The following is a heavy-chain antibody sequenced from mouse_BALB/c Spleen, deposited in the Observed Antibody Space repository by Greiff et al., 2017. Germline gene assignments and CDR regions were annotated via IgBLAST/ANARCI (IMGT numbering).Heavy chain of an antibody. Sequence: QVQLKQSGAELVRPGASVKLSCKASGYTFTSYWINWVKQRPGQGLEWIGNIYPSDSYTNYNQKFKDKATLTVDKSSSTAYMQLSSPTSEDSAVYYCTRQEGQGYYFDYWGQGTTLTVSS. D-gene: IGHD3-3*01. CDR1: GYTFTSYW. CDR2: IYPSDSYT. V-gene: IGHV1-69*02. CDR3: TRQEGQGYYFDY. J-gene: IGHJ2*01.